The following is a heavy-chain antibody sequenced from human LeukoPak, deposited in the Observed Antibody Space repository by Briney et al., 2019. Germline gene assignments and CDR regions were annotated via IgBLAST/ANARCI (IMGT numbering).Heavy chain of an antibody. CDR2: IKQDGSEK. CDR3: AKGRYYDSSGYPIDY. D-gene: IGHD3-22*01. J-gene: IGHJ4*02. V-gene: IGHV3-7*01. Sequence: PGGSLRLSCAASGFTFSSYWMSWVRQAPGKGLEWVANIKQDGSEKYYVDSVKGRFTISRDNAKNSLYLQMNSLRAEDTAVYYCAKGRYYDSSGYPIDYWGQGTLVTVSS. CDR1: GFTFSSYW.